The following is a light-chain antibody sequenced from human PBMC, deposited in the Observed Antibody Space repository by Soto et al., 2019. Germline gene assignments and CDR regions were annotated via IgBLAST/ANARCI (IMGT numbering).Light chain of an antibody. J-gene: IGLJ2*01. Sequence: QSALTQPASVSGSPGQSITISCTGTSSDVGGYNYVSWYQQHPGKAPKLMIYDVSNRPSGISNRFSGSKSGNTASLTISGLQAEDEADYYCSSYASSSTLEVVFVGGTQLTVL. CDR3: SSYASSSTLEVV. CDR2: DVS. V-gene: IGLV2-14*03. CDR1: SSDVGGYNY.